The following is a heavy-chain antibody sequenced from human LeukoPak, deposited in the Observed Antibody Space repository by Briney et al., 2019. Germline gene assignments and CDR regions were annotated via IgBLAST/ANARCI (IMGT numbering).Heavy chain of an antibody. D-gene: IGHD1-26*01. CDR2: IYYSGST. V-gene: IGHV4-59*08. J-gene: IGHJ4*01. CDR3: ARHAGVYSGGYLDY. CDR1: GGSISSYY. Sequence: SETLSLTCTVSGGSISSYYWSWIRQPPGKGLEWIGYIYYSGSTNYNPSLKSRVTMSVDTSRNQFSLKLSSVTAADTAVYYCARHAGVYSGGYLDYWGHGTQVTVSS.